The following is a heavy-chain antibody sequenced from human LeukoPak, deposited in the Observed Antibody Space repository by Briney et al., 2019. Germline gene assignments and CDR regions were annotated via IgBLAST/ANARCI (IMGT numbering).Heavy chain of an antibody. CDR3: ARVISKSAWYGPFDY. V-gene: IGHV4-61*01. J-gene: IGHJ4*02. CDR1: GGSVSGDPYY. D-gene: IGHD6-19*01. CDR2: ISYSGNI. Sequence: PSETLSLTCTVSGGSVSGDPYYWSWIRQPPGKGPEWIGHISYSGNINSNPSLRSRVTASVDTSKNQFSLKLTSVTAADTAVYYCARVISKSAWYGPFDYWGPGILLTVSS.